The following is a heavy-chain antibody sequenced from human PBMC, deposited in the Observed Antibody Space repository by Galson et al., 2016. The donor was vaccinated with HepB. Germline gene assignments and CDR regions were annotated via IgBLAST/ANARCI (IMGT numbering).Heavy chain of an antibody. CDR3: VRLLYGSASWMDT. D-gene: IGHD2-8*01. CDR1: GDSISTSSYY. CDR2: IEYGVTT. J-gene: IGHJ5*02. Sequence: SETLSLTCNVSGDSISTSSYYWGWIRQPPGKGLEWITTIEYGVTTYYNPPFKSRVTFSVDTSKNQFSLRLTSMTAADTAMYYCVRLLYGSASWMDTWGRGTLVTVSS. V-gene: IGHV4-39*01.